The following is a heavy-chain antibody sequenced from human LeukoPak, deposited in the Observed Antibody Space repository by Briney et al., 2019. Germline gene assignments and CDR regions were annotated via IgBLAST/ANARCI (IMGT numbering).Heavy chain of an antibody. CDR2: IYYSGST. Sequence: SETLSLTCTVSGGSISSSSYYWGWIRQPPGKGLEWIGSIYYSGSTYYSPSLKSRVTISVDTSKNQFSLKLSSVTAADTAVYYCARTRYYYNSRSYGAPYYFDYWGQGTLVTVSS. J-gene: IGHJ4*02. V-gene: IGHV4-39*01. CDR3: ARTRYYYNSRSYGAPYYFDY. D-gene: IGHD3-10*01. CDR1: GGSISSSSYY.